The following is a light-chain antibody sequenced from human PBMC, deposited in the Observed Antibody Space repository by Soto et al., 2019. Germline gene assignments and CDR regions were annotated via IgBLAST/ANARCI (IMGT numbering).Light chain of an antibody. CDR2: GAS. J-gene: IGKJ5*01. Sequence: EIVLTQSPGILSLSPGERASLSCGASQSISSSFLAWYQQKPGQALRLLIYGASSRATGIPDRFSGTGSETDFTLTISRLEPEDFAVYYCQQYDNSPITFGQGTRLEIK. CDR3: QQYDNSPIT. V-gene: IGKV3-20*01. CDR1: QSISSSF.